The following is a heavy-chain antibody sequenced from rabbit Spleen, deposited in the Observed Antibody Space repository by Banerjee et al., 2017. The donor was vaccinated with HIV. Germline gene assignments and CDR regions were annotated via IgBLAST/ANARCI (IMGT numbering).Heavy chain of an antibody. CDR1: GIDFSSDSY. D-gene: IGHD7-1*01. J-gene: IGHJ6*01. V-gene: IGHV1S45*01. CDR2: IAGGATGFT. CDR3: ARDTGTSFSSYGMDL. Sequence: QEQVVESGGGLVKPGGTLTLTCKASGIDFSSDSYMCWVRQAPGKGLEWISCIAGGATGFTYSATWAKGRFTCSKTSSTTVTLQMTSLTVADTATYFCARDTGTSFSSYGMDLWGQGTLVTVS.